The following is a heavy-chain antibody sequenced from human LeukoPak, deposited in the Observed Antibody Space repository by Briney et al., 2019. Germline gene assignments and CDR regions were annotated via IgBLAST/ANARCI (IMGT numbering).Heavy chain of an antibody. CDR3: ARDSARGGVDY. J-gene: IGHJ4*02. V-gene: IGHV4-59*01. CDR2: IYYSGGT. Sequence: SETLSLTCTVSGGSISSYYWSWIRQPPGKGLEWIGYIYYSGGTNYNPSLKSRVTISVDTSKNQFSLKLSSVTAADTAVYYCARDSARGGVDYWGQGTLVTVSS. D-gene: IGHD3-10*01. CDR1: GGSISSYY.